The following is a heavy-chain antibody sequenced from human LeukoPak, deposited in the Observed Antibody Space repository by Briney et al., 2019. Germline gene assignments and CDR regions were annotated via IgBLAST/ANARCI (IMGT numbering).Heavy chain of an antibody. CDR3: AREAGPIWSGYSYFDY. Sequence: GGSLRPSCAASGFTFSNYAMSWVRQVPGKGLEWVSVISNGGGSTYYADSVKGRFTISRDNSKNTLYLQMNSLRAEDTAVYYCAREAGPIWSGYSYFDYWGQGTLVTVSS. J-gene: IGHJ4*02. V-gene: IGHV3-23*01. CDR1: GFTFSNYA. CDR2: ISNGGGST. D-gene: IGHD3-3*01.